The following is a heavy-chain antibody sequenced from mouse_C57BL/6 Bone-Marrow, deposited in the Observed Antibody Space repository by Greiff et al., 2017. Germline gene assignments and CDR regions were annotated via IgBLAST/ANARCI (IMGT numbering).Heavy chain of an antibody. D-gene: IGHD2-3*01. Sequence: EVQLQQSGPVLVKPGASVKMSCKASGYTFTDYYMNWVKQSHGKSLEWIGVINPYNGGTSYNQKFKGKATLTVDKSSSTAYMELNSLTSEDSAVYYWARHGYYPLDYWGQGTSVTVSS. V-gene: IGHV1-19*01. J-gene: IGHJ4*01. CDR1: GYTFTDYY. CDR2: INPYNGGT. CDR3: ARHGYYPLDY.